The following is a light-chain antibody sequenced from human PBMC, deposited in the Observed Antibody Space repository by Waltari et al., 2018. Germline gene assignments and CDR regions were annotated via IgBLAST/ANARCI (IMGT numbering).Light chain of an antibody. J-gene: IGLJ1*01. CDR3: LVWDSSIGV. V-gene: IGLV3-1*01. CDR2: QDN. Sequence: SYDLTQPPSLSVSPGQTATITCSGHELDKKYTSWYQQKPGQSPVLVLYQDNVRPSGFPERVSGSNSGNTATLTISGTQAMDEADYYCLVWDSSIGVFGSGTKITVL. CDR1: ELDKKY.